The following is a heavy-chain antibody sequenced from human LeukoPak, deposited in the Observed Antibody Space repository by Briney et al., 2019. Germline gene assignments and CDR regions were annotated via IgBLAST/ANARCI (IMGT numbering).Heavy chain of an antibody. CDR2: IIPLFGTA. V-gene: IGHV1-69*13. J-gene: IGHJ4*02. CDR3: ARDVWQLVADY. Sequence: ASVKVSCKASGGTFKNYEINWVRQAPGQGLEWMGGIIPLFGTANYAQKFQDRVTITADESTSTAYMEMSSLSSEDTAVYYCARDVWQLVADYWGQGTLVTVSS. CDR1: GGTFKNYE. D-gene: IGHD6-6*01.